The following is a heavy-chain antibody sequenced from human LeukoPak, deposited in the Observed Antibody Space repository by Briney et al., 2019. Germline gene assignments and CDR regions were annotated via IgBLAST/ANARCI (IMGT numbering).Heavy chain of an antibody. CDR3: ARGGVSSGWYGSYFDY. CDR2: ISAYNGNT. J-gene: IGHJ4*02. Sequence: TGGSLRLSCAASGYTFTSYGISWVRQAPGQGLEWMGWISAYNGNTNYAQKLQGRVTMTTDTSTSTAYMELRSLRSDDTAVYYCARGGVSSGWYGSYFDYWGQGTLVTVSS. V-gene: IGHV1-18*01. D-gene: IGHD6-19*01. CDR1: GYTFTSYG.